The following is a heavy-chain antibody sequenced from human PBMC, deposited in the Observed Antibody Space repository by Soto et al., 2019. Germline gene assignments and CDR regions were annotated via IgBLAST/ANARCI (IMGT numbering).Heavy chain of an antibody. CDR2: ISYDGSNK. CDR3: ARVEMATTTDLSFDY. Sequence: QVQLVESGGGVVQPGRSLRLSCAASGFTFSSYAMHWVRQAPGKGLEWVAVISYDGSNKYYADSVKGRFTISRDNSKNTLYLQMNSLRAEDTAVYYCARVEMATTTDLSFDYWGQGTLVTVSS. J-gene: IGHJ4*02. V-gene: IGHV3-30-3*01. D-gene: IGHD5-12*01. CDR1: GFTFSSYA.